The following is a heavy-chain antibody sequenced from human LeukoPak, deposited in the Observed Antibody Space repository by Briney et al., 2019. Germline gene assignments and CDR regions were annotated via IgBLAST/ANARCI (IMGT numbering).Heavy chain of an antibody. J-gene: IGHJ4*02. D-gene: IGHD4-17*01. CDR2: ISPTGGST. V-gene: IGHV1-46*01. CDR3: ARDYYGDYLIFDY. CDR1: GYTFTNNW. Sequence: ASVKVSCKAFGYTFTNNWMHWVRQAPGQGPEWMGLISPTGGSTAYAQKFQGRVTLTRDMSTSTDYLELSSLRSDDTAVYYCARDYYGDYLIFDYWGQGTLVTVSS.